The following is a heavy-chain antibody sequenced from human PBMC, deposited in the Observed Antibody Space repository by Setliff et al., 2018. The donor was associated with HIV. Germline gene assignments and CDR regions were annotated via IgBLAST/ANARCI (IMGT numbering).Heavy chain of an antibody. Sequence: GASVKVSCKASGYTFTSYDISWVRQAPGQGLEWMGWISAYNGNTNYAQKLQGRVTMTTDTSTSTAYMELRSLRSEDTAVYYCARDPLPEGSSTIPVELFDYWGQGTLVTVSS. CDR2: ISAYNGNT. D-gene: IGHD2-2*01. CDR3: ARDPLPEGSSTIPVELFDY. CDR1: GYTFTSYD. V-gene: IGHV1-18*01. J-gene: IGHJ4*02.